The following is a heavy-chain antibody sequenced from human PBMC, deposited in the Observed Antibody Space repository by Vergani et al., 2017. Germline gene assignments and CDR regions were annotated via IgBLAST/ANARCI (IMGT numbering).Heavy chain of an antibody. J-gene: IGHJ6*02. CDR1: GYTFTGYY. CDR3: ARGFPETTRLEGFDV. D-gene: IGHD1-1*01. V-gene: IGHV1-2*02. Sequence: QVQLVQSGAEVKKPGASVKVSCKASGYTFTGYYMHWVRQAPGQGLEWMGWINPNSGGTNYAQKFQGRVTMTRDTSISTAYMELSSLRSEDTAVYYCARGFPETTRLEGFDVWGQGTTVIVSS. CDR2: INPNSGGT.